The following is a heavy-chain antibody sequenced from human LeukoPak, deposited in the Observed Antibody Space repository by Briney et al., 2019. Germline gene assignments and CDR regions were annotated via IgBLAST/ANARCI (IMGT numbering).Heavy chain of an antibody. CDR1: GGSISSGDNY. CDR2: IYYSGST. V-gene: IGHV4-30-4*08. Sequence: PSETLSLTCTVSGGSISSGDNYWSWIRQPPGKGLEWIGYIYYSGSTYYNPSLMSRVTISVDTSKNQFSLKLSSVTAADTAVYYCARAPYGGPDYWGQGTLVTVSS. CDR3: ARAPYGGPDY. J-gene: IGHJ4*02. D-gene: IGHD4/OR15-4a*01.